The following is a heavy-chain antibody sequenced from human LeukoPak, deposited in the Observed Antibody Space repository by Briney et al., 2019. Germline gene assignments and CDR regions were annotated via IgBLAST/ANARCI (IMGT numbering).Heavy chain of an antibody. CDR2: IKSKTDGGTT. V-gene: IGHV3-15*01. D-gene: IGHD3-22*01. J-gene: IGHJ4*02. CDR1: GFTFSNAW. Sequence: PGGSLRLSCAASGFTFSNAWMSWVRQAPGKGLEWVGRIKSKTDGGTTDYAAPVKGRFTISRDDSKNTLYLQMNSLKTEDTAVYYCTTAFPPYYYDSSGYYYYPGYWGQGTLVTVSS. CDR3: TTAFPPYYYDSSGYYYYPGY.